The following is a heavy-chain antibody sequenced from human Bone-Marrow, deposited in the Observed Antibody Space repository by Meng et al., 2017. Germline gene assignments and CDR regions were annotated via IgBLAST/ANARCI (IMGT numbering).Heavy chain of an antibody. CDR2: ISSSRSYI. V-gene: IGHV3-21*01. D-gene: IGHD5-18*01. CDR1: GFIFSSYN. CDR3: ARVNRVDTAMVNDY. J-gene: IGHJ4*02. Sequence: GVLKISCAAAGFIFSSYNMNWVRQAPGKGLEWASSISSSRSYIYYADSVKGRFTVSRDNAKNSLYLQLNSLRAGDTAVYYCARVNRVDTAMVNDYWGQGTLVTVSS.